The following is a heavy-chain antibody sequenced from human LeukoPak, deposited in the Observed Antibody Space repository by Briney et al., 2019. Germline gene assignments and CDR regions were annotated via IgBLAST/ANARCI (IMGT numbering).Heavy chain of an antibody. CDR1: GFTFSSYA. V-gene: IGHV3-23*01. CDR2: ISGSGGST. D-gene: IGHD3-10*01. CDR3: SRRGSGSYLNR. Sequence: GGSLRLSCAASGFTFSSYAMSWVRQAPGKGLEWVSAISGSGGSTYYADSVKGRFTISRDNSKNTLYLQMNSLRAEDTAVYYCSRRGSGSYLNRWGQGTLVTVSS. J-gene: IGHJ4*02.